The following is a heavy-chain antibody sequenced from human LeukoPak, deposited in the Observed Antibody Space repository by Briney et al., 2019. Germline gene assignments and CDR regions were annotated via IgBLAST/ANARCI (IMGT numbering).Heavy chain of an antibody. J-gene: IGHJ4*02. CDR1: GGSISRGDNY. D-gene: IGHD2-21*02. Sequence: SQTLSLTCTVSGGSISRGDNYWSWVRLPAGKGLEWIGRIHTNGRSNYNPSLKSRATISVDTSKNQFSLWLTSVSAADTAVYYCARDPHGDYSNCWGQGTLVTVSS. CDR2: IHTNGRS. CDR3: ARDPHGDYSNC. V-gene: IGHV4-61*02.